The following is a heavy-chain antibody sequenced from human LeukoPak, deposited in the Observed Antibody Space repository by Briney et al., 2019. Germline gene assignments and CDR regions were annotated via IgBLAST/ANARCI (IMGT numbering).Heavy chain of an antibody. J-gene: IGHJ3*02. CDR1: GYSFISHW. D-gene: IGHD3-10*01. Sequence: GESLKISCKGSGYSFISHWVGWVRQMPGKGLQWMGIIHPCDSQTKYSPSFQGQVTMSADKSISAAYLQWNSLKASDTAMYYCASPSYYNGSGSYSGAFDIWGQGTTVTVSS. CDR2: IHPCDSQT. V-gene: IGHV5-51*01. CDR3: ASPSYYNGSGSYSGAFDI.